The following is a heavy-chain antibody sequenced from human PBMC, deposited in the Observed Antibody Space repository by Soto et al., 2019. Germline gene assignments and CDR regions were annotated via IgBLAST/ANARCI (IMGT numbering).Heavy chain of an antibody. CDR2: IYYLRNT. Sequence: SETLSLTCTVSGGSISSGGYYWSWIRQHPGKGLEWIGSIYYLRNTYYNPSLGGRVSISVDTSNTQFSLKLKSVTDADTAVFYYAGLLPYESSCYHLNYLGQGTLVTVSS. CDR3: AGLLPYESSCYHLNY. J-gene: IGHJ4*02. D-gene: IGHD3-22*01. V-gene: IGHV4-39*01. CDR1: GGSISSGGYY.